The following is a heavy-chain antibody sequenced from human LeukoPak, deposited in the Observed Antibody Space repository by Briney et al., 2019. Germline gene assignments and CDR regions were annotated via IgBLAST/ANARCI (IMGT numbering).Heavy chain of an antibody. CDR2: IIPIFGTA. J-gene: IGHJ5*02. CDR3: ASGAVPFGGVIVLDWFDP. CDR1: GYTFTSYG. D-gene: IGHD3-16*02. Sequence: SVKVSCKASGYTFTSYGISWVRQAPGQGLEWMGGIIPIFGTANYAQKFQGRVTITADKSTSTAYMELSSLRSEDTAVYYCASGAVPFGGVIVLDWFDPWGQGTLVTVSS. V-gene: IGHV1-69*06.